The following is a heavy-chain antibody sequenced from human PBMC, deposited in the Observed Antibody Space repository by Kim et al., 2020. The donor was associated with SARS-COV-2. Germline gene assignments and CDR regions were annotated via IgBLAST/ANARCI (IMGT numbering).Heavy chain of an antibody. J-gene: IGHJ6*02. CDR3: ARGSSTVTHHYYYYYGMDV. Sequence: SVKVSCKASGGTFSSYAISWVRQAPGQGLEWMGGIIPIFGTANYAQKFQGRVTITADESTSTAYMELSSLKSEDTAVYYCARGSSTVTHHYYYYYGMDVWGQGTTVTVSS. CDR2: IIPIFGTA. D-gene: IGHD4-17*01. V-gene: IGHV1-69*13. CDR1: GGTFSSYA.